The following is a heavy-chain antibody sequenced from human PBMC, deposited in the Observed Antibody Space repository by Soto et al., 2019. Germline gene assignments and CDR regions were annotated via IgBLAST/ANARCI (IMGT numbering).Heavy chain of an antibody. V-gene: IGHV4-30-4*01. CDR2: IYKSATT. CDR1: GDSISNLDYF. J-gene: IGHJ5*01. CDR3: ARGRYCLTGRCFPNWFDS. Sequence: TLSLTCSVSGDSISNLDYFWAWIRRPPGQALEYIGYIYKSATTYYNPSFESRVAISVDTSKSQFSLNVTSVTAADTAVYFCARGRYCLTGRCFPNWFDSWGQGALVTVSS. D-gene: IGHD7-27*01.